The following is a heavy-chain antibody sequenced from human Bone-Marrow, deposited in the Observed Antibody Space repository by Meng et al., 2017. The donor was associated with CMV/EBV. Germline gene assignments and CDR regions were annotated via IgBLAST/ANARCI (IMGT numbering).Heavy chain of an antibody. D-gene: IGHD6-13*01. CDR2: ISSSGSTI. V-gene: IGHV3-48*04. CDR3: AREGDSSFFDY. J-gene: IGHJ4*02. Sequence: GGSLRLSCAASGFTFSSYWMHWVRQAPGKGLEWVSYISSSGSTIYYADSVKGRFTISRDNAKNSLYLQMNSLRAEDTALYYCAREGDSSFFDYWGQGTLVTVSS. CDR1: GFTFSSYW.